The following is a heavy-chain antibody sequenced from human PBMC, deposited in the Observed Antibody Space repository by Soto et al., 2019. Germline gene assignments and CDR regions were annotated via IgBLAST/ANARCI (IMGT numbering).Heavy chain of an antibody. Sequence: GGSLRLSCAASGFTCSSYSMNWVRQAPGKGLEWVSYISSSSSTIYYADSVKGRFTISRDNAKNSLYLQMNSLRDEDTAVYYCARDSAYYYDSSGYLFDYWGQGTLVTVSS. J-gene: IGHJ4*02. CDR3: ARDSAYYYDSSGYLFDY. V-gene: IGHV3-48*02. CDR1: GFTCSSYS. CDR2: ISSSSSTI. D-gene: IGHD3-22*01.